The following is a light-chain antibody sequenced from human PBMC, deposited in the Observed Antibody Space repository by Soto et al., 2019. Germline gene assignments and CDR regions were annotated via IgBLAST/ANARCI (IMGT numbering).Light chain of an antibody. Sequence: DIQMTQSPSSLSASVGDRVTITCRASQSISNYLVWYQQKPGKVPRLLIYAASTLQAGVPSRFSGSGSGTDFTLTISRLQPEDVATYYCQKYNSAPRTFGQGTKVEIK. CDR1: QSISNY. CDR3: QKYNSAPRT. V-gene: IGKV1-27*01. J-gene: IGKJ1*01. CDR2: AAS.